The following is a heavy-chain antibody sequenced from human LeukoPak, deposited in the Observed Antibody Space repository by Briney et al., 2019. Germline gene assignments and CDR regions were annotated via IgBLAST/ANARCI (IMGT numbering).Heavy chain of an antibody. CDR1: GGSLSSYH. CDR3: ARIYCSGGSCYSREVDY. CDR2: IYYSGSP. D-gene: IGHD2-15*01. J-gene: IGHJ4*02. V-gene: IGHV4-59*13. Sequence: SETLSLTCTLSGGSLSSYHWSWIPQPPGKGLEWIGYIYYSGSPNYNPSLKSRVTISVDTSKNQLSLKLSSVTAADTAVYYCARIYCSGGSCYSREVDYWGQGTLVTVSS.